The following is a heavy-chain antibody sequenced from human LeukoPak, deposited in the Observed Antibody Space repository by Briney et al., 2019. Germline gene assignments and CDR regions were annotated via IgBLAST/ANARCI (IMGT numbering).Heavy chain of an antibody. CDR2: ISSSGNTI. D-gene: IGHD6-6*01. V-gene: IGHV3-48*03. CDR1: EFTFTSYE. CDR3: AKDISYSSSSGLVYYYYGMDV. J-gene: IGHJ6*02. Sequence: QPGGSLRLSCAASEFTFTSYELNWVRQAPGKGLEWVSYISSSGNTISYADSVKGRFTISRDNAKNSLYLQMNSLRTEDTALYYCAKDISYSSSSGLVYYYYGMDVWGQGTTVTVSS.